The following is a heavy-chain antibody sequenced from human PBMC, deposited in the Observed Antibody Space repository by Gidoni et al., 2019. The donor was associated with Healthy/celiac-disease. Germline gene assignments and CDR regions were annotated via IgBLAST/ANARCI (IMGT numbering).Heavy chain of an antibody. CDR2: IDPSDSDT. CDR1: GYSFTSYW. D-gene: IGHD2-15*01. CDR3: ARHPVVVVVAATRADWFDP. J-gene: IGHJ5*02. Sequence: EVQLVQSGAEVKKPGESLRISCKGSGYSFTSYWISWVRQMPGKGLEWMGRIDPSDSDTNYSPSFQGHVTISADKSISTAYLQWSSLKASDTAMYYCARHPVVVVVAATRADWFDPWGQGTLVTVSS. V-gene: IGHV5-10-1*03.